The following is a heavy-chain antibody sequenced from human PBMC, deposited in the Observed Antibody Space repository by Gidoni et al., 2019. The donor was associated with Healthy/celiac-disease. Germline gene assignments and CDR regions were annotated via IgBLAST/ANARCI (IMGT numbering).Heavy chain of an antibody. Sequence: EVQLLESGGGLVQPGGSLRLSCAASGFTFSSYAMSWVRQAPGKGLEWVSAISGSGGSTYYADSVKGRFTISRDNSKNTLYLQMNSLRAEDTAVYYCAKDPHSSSWYDYYYYYGMDAWGQGTTVTVSS. CDR1: GFTFSSYA. J-gene: IGHJ6*02. CDR3: AKDPHSSSWYDYYYYYGMDA. CDR2: ISGSGGST. V-gene: IGHV3-23*01. D-gene: IGHD6-13*01.